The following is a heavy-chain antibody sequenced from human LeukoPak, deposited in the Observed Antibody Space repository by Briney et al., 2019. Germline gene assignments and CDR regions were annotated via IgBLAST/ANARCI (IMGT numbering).Heavy chain of an antibody. CDR3: SRENGAFSPFGY. V-gene: IGHV4-4*02. CDR2: ISLTGLT. J-gene: IGHJ4*02. CDR1: GGSISNTNW. D-gene: IGHD2-8*01. Sequence: PSGTLSLTCGVSGGSISNTNWWSWVRQPPGQGLEWIGEISLTGLTHYNPSLESRVTVSLDKSKNQLPLNLTSVTAADTAVYYCSRENGAFSPFGYWGQGTLVTVLS.